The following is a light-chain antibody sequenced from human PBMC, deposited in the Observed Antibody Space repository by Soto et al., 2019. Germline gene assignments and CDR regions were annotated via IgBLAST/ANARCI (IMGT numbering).Light chain of an antibody. CDR3: QQYSTYPFT. Sequence: DIQMTQSPSTLSPSVGDRVTITCRASQSISSWLAWYQQKPGKAPKLLIYKASSLESGVPSRFSGSESGTEFTLTISSLKPDDFATYYCQQYSTYPFTFGPGTKVHIK. V-gene: IGKV1-5*03. CDR2: KAS. CDR1: QSISSW. J-gene: IGKJ3*01.